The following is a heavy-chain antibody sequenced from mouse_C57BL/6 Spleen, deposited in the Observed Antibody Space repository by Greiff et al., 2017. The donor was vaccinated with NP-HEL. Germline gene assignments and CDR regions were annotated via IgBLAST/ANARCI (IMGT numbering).Heavy chain of an antibody. CDR2: IWNGGGT. Sequence: VKLVESGPGLVAPSQSLSITCTVSGFSLTSYAISWVRQPPGKGLEWLGDIWNGGGTNYYSALISRLSISPDNSKRQVFLQINSLQTDDTARYDCARNRDGYDGSCAYWGQGTLVTGSA. CDR3: ARNRDGYDGSCAY. D-gene: IGHD2-2*01. J-gene: IGHJ3*01. V-gene: IGHV2-9-1*01. CDR1: GFSLTSYA.